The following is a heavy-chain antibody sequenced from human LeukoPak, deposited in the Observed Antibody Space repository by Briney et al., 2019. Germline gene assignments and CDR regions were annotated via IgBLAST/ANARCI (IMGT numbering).Heavy chain of an antibody. D-gene: IGHD2-8*01. Sequence: GGSLRLSCAASGFTLSGYWMTWVRQAPGKGLEWVSYISSSSSTICYADSVKGRFTISRDNAKNSLYLQMNSLRDEDAAVYYCARDLLRFVLIADGMDVWGQGTTVTVSS. J-gene: IGHJ6*02. V-gene: IGHV3-48*02. CDR3: ARDLLRFVLIADGMDV. CDR1: GFTLSGYW. CDR2: ISSSSSTI.